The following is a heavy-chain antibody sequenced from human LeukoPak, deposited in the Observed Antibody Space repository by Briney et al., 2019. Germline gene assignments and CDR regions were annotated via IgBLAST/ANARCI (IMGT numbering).Heavy chain of an antibody. CDR3: ARAGAGCSGRSCYLSPYYYYYGLDV. J-gene: IGHJ6*02. V-gene: IGHV4-39*01. D-gene: IGHD2-15*01. CDR2: INYSGST. CDR1: GGSVSSTTYF. Sequence: PSETLSLTCTVSGGSVSSTTYFWSWMRQPPGKGLEWIASINYSGSTYYNPSLKSRVTISVDTSDNQFSLKLSSVTAADTAVYYCARAGAGCSGRSCYLSPYYYYYGLDVWGQGTTVTVSS.